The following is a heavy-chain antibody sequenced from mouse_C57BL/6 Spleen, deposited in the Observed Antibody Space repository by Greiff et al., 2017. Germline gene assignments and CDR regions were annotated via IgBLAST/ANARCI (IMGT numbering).Heavy chain of an antibody. V-gene: IGHV5-6*01. CDR2: ISSGGSYT. D-gene: IGHD1-1*01. Sequence: EVQLQQSGGDLVKPGGSLKLSCAASGFTFSSYGMSWVRQTPDKRLEWVATISSGGSYTYYPDSVKGRFTISRDNAKNTLYLQMSSLKSEDTAMYYCASIYYYGSSYFDYWGQGTTLTVSS. CDR3: ASIYYYGSSYFDY. CDR1: GFTFSSYG. J-gene: IGHJ2*01.